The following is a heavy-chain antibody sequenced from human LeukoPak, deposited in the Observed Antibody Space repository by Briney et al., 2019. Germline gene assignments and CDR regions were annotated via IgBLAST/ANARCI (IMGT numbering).Heavy chain of an antibody. D-gene: IGHD7-27*01. V-gene: IGHV1-8*01. Sequence: ASVKVSCKASGYTFTSYDFNWVRQATGQRPEWMGWMSPNSGDTGYAQKSQGRVTMTRNTSISTAYMELSSLRSDDTAVYYCARGPPNWGYDYWGPGTLVTVSS. J-gene: IGHJ4*02. CDR1: GYTFTSYD. CDR3: ARGPPNWGYDY. CDR2: MSPNSGDT.